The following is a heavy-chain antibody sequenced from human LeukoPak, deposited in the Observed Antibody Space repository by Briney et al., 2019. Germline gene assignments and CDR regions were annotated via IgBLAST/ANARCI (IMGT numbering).Heavy chain of an antibody. V-gene: IGHV1-69*04. D-gene: IGHD6-13*01. CDR2: IIPILGIA. Sequence: ASVKVSCKASGGTFSSYAISWVRQAPGQGLEWMGRIIPILGIANYAQKFQGRVTITADKSTSTAYMELSSLRSEDTAVYYCARTLGSSSPGHYYYYGMDVWGQGTTVTVSS. CDR1: GGTFSSYA. CDR3: ARTLGSSSPGHYYYYGMDV. J-gene: IGHJ6*02.